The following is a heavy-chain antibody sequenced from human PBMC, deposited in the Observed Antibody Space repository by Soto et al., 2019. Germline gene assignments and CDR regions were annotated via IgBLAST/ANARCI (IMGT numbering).Heavy chain of an antibody. D-gene: IGHD3-22*01. Sequence: QVQLQESGPGLVKPSGTLSLTCAIFGGSISSRNWWSWVRQPPGKGLEWIGEIYHTGSTNYNPSLKSRGTISVDKSNNQSSLNLTSVTAADTAVYYCARMDYETTHYFDYWGQGTLVTVSS. CDR1: GGSISSRNW. V-gene: IGHV4-4*02. CDR3: ARMDYETTHYFDY. CDR2: IYHTGST. J-gene: IGHJ4*02.